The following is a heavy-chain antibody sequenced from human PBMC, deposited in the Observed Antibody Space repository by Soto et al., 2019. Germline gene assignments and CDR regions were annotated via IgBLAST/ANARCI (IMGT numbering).Heavy chain of an antibody. Sequence: GGSLRLSCSASGFTFSSYAMHWVRQAPGKGLEYVSAISSNGGSTYYADSVKGRFTISRDNSKNTLYLQMSSLRAEDTAVYYCVKDPYSGSYSFSNWFDPWGQGTLVTVSS. V-gene: IGHV3-64D*06. J-gene: IGHJ5*02. CDR2: ISSNGGST. CDR1: GFTFSSYA. D-gene: IGHD1-26*01. CDR3: VKDPYSGSYSFSNWFDP.